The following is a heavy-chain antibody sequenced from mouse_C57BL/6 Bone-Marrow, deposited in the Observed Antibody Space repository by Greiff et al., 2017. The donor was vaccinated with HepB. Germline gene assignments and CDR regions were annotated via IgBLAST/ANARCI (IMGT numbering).Heavy chain of an antibody. CDR1: GYTFTSYW. CDR3: AFITTVVDYGYFDV. CDR2: IDPSDSYT. Sequence: QVQLKQPGAELVKPGASVKLSCKASGYTFTSYWMQWVKQRPGQGLEWIGEIDPSDSYTNYNQKFKGKATLTVDTSSSTAYMQLSSLTSEDSAVYYCAFITTVVDYGYFDVWGTGTTVTVSS. D-gene: IGHD1-1*01. V-gene: IGHV1-50*01. J-gene: IGHJ1*03.